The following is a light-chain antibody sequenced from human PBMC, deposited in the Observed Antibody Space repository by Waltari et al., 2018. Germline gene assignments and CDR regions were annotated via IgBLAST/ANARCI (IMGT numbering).Light chain of an antibody. V-gene: IGKV3-15*01. CDR3: QQYHEWPYT. Sequence: ETVMIQSPATLSVSPGETVTLSCRASQSVSNNLAWYQQTPGQPPRPLIYAALSRGNAIPGRFGGSGSGTDFALTITPLQSEDVGVYYCQQYHEWPYTFGQATKLEI. CDR1: QSVSNN. J-gene: IGKJ2*01. CDR2: AAL.